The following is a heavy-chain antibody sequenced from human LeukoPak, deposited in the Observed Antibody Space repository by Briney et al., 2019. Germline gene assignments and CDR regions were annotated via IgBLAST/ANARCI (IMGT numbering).Heavy chain of an antibody. CDR1: GFSFSNAW. D-gene: IGHD3-22*01. Sequence: GGSLRLSCAASGFSFSNAWMNWVRQAPGKGLEWVGLIKRKTDGGTADYAAPVKGRFTISRDDSKNTVHLQMNSLKTEDTAVYYCITDENYYDSSGYYYRDYWGQGTLVTVSS. J-gene: IGHJ4*02. CDR3: ITDENYYDSSGYYYRDY. V-gene: IGHV3-15*01. CDR2: IKRKTDGGTA.